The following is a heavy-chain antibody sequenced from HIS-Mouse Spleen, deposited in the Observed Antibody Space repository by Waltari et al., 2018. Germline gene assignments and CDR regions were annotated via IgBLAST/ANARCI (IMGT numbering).Heavy chain of an antibody. CDR2: IRGSGGST. CDR1: GFTFSSYA. CDR3: AKDRGTRILNDANYDSSGDY. Sequence: EVQLLESGGGLVQPGGSLRLSCAASGFTFSSYAMSWVRPAAGKGVEWVSAIRGSGGSTYYDESGTGRFSISRDNSKHTLYLKMNSLRAEDTAVYYCAKDRGTRILNDANYDSSGDYWGQGTLVTVSS. J-gene: IGHJ4*02. D-gene: IGHD3-22*01. V-gene: IGHV3-23*01.